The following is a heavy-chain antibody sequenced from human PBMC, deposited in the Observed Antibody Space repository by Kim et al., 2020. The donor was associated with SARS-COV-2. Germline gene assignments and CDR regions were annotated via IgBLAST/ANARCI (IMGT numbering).Heavy chain of an antibody. D-gene: IGHD4-17*01. V-gene: IGHV1-69*13. J-gene: IGHJ4*02. Sequence: SVKVSCKASGGTFSSYAISWVRQAPGQGLEWMGGIIPIFGTANYAQKFQGRVTITADESTSTAYMELSSLRSEDTAVYYCATDYGGNPAFDYWGQGTLVTVSS. CDR3: ATDYGGNPAFDY. CDR1: GGTFSSYA. CDR2: IIPIFGTA.